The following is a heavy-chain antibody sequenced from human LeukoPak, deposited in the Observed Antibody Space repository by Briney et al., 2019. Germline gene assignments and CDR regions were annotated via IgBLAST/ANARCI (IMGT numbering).Heavy chain of an antibody. D-gene: IGHD2-15*01. J-gene: IGHJ5*02. Sequence: SQTLSLTCTLSIGSVSSYSWSWIRHPPRKGLEWIGYIYYRGSTNSNPSLKRRLTISVDTPKNQTSLKLSSVSAADTAVYYCARQDLQGGDWSGGTCLNWFAPWGQGTLVTVSS. CDR3: ARQDLQGGDWSGGTCLNWFAP. V-gene: IGHV4-59*08. CDR1: IGSVSSYS. CDR2: IYYRGST.